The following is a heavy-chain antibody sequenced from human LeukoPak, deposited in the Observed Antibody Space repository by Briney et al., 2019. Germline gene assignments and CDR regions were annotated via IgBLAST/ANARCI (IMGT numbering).Heavy chain of an antibody. CDR1: GFTFSSYE. J-gene: IGHJ6*03. V-gene: IGHV3-48*03. D-gene: IGHD1-26*01. CDR2: ISSSSSTI. Sequence: GGSLRLSCAASGFTFSSYEMNWVRQAPGKGLEWVSYISSSSSTIYYADSVKGRFTISRDNAKNSLYLQMNSLRAEDTAVYYCARALAQWELPLYYYYYMDVWGKGTTVTISS. CDR3: ARALAQWELPLYYYYYMDV.